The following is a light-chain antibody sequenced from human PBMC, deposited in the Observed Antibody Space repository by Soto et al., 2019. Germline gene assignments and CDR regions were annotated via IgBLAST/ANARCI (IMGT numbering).Light chain of an antibody. CDR1: QSINKW. CDR3: QHYSGDRTT. CDR2: EVS. V-gene: IGKV1-5*03. J-gene: IGKJ1*01. Sequence: DIQMTQSPSTLSASVGDRVTISGRPSQSINKWLDWYQHKPGKATTLLIYEVSTLDNGVPSRFSGTASATDFTLTINRLQPDDFAPYYCQHYSGDRTTLGKGTKVDIK.